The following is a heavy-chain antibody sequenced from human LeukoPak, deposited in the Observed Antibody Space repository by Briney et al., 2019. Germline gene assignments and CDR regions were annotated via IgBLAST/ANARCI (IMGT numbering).Heavy chain of an antibody. D-gene: IGHD2-15*01. CDR2: IIPIFGTA. V-gene: IGHV1-69*05. CDR1: GGTFSSYA. J-gene: IGHJ6*02. Sequence: ASVKVSCKASGGTFSSYAISWVRQAPGQGLEWMGGIIPIFGTASYAQKFQGRVTMTRDTSTSTVYMELSSLRSEDTAVYYCARDIVVVVAATLSYYYGMDVWGQGTTVTVSS. CDR3: ARDIVVVVAATLSYYYGMDV.